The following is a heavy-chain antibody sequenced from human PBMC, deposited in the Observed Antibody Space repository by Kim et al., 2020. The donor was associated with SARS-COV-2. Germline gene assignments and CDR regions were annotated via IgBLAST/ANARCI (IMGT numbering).Heavy chain of an antibody. CDR1: GGSISSYY. CDR2: IYYSGST. J-gene: IGHJ6*02. D-gene: IGHD2-21*02. V-gene: IGHV4-59*01. Sequence: SETLSLTCTVSGGSISSYYWSWIRQPPGKGLEWIGYIYYSGSTNYNPSLKSRVTISVDTSKNQFSLKLSSVTAADTAVYYCARSDCGGDCYSFVYYYYGMDVWGQGTTVTVSS. CDR3: ARSDCGGDCYSFVYYYYGMDV.